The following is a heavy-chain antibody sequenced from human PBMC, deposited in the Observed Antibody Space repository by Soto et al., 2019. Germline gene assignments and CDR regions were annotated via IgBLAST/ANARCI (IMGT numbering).Heavy chain of an antibody. D-gene: IGHD3-10*01. V-gene: IGHV3-21*01. CDR3: ARSTRGGPMVRGVTDTYYGMDV. J-gene: IGHJ6*02. CDR2: ISSSSSYI. CDR1: GFTFSSYS. Sequence: GGSLRLSCAASGFTFSSYSMNWVRQAPGKGLEWVSSISSSSSYIYYADSVKGRFTISRDNAKNSLYLQMNSLRAEDTAVYYCARSTRGGPMVRGVTDTYYGMDVWGQGTTVTVSS.